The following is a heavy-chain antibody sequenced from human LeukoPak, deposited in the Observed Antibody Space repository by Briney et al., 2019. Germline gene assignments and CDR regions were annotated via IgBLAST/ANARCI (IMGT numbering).Heavy chain of an antibody. CDR1: GFTFSNYA. Sequence: PGGTLRLSCAASGFTFSNYAMSWVRQAPGKGLEWVSDISGSGDSTNYADSVKGRFTISRDNSKNTLYLQMNSLRVEDTAVYYCANHPGTQSGSYWGQGTLVTVSS. CDR2: ISGSGDST. V-gene: IGHV3-23*01. CDR3: ANHPGTQSGSY. J-gene: IGHJ4*02. D-gene: IGHD2-15*01.